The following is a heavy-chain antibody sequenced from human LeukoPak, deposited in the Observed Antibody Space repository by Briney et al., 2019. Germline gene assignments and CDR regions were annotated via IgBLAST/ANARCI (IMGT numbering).Heavy chain of an antibody. CDR2: TDSGGAST. CDR3: AKQSYARSLGE. D-gene: IGHD2-8*01. CDR1: GFPFRDFS. Sequence: GGSLRLSCTTSGFPFRDFSMTWVRQAPGQGLEWISTTDSGGASTYYAESVKGRFTISRDNSKDALYLQMSSLRVEDTATYYCAKQSYARSLGEGGPGTLVTVSS. J-gene: IGHJ4*02. V-gene: IGHV3-23*01.